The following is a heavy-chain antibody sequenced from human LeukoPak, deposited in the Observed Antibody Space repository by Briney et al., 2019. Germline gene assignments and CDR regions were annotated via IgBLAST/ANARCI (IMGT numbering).Heavy chain of an antibody. CDR1: GYTFFSYC. V-gene: IGHV1-18*04. CDR3: ARVSRRAAVAGRGLFYL. J-gene: IGHJ5*02. Sequence: ASVKDSCMDSGYTFFSYCTICVRHAPGQGLEWRGWISAYSGNTNYAQKVQGRVTMTTDTSTRTAYMEQRSLRSDDTAVYNCARVSRRAAVAGRGLFYLWGERSLVTVSS. CDR2: ISAYSGNT. D-gene: IGHD6-19*01.